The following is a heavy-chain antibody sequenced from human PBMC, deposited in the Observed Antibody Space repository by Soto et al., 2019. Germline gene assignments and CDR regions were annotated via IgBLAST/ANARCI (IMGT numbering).Heavy chain of an antibody. Sequence: QVQLVQSGAEVKKPGASVKVSCKASGYTFTSYGLSWVRQAPGLGLEWMGRISVYNYNTNYAQKLQGRVTMTTDTSTSTAYMELRSLPSDDTAGYYCARVVGALGPWFDPWGQGTLVTVSS. CDR2: ISVYNYNT. CDR1: GYTFTSYG. CDR3: ARVVGALGPWFDP. J-gene: IGHJ5*02. V-gene: IGHV1-18*01. D-gene: IGHD1-26*01.